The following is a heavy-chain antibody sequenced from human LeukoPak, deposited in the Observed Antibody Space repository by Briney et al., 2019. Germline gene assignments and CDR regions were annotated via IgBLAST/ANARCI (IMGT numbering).Heavy chain of an antibody. CDR1: GFTFSSYW. D-gene: IGHD6-19*01. Sequence: GGSLRLSCAASGFTFSSYWMSWVRQAPGKGLEWAANIKQDGSEKYYVDSVKGRFTISRDNAKNSLYLQMNSLRAEDTAVYYCARDLADTDDWFDPWGQGTLVTVSS. CDR3: ARDLADTDDWFDP. CDR2: IKQDGSEK. V-gene: IGHV3-7*01. J-gene: IGHJ5*02.